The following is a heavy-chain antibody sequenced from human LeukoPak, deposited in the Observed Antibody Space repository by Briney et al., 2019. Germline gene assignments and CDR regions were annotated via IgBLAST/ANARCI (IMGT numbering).Heavy chain of an antibody. V-gene: IGHV4-4*02. D-gene: IGHD1-26*01. CDR3: SRESGPYCPFGH. J-gene: IGHJ5*02. CDR2: ISLRGRT. Sequence: PSETLSLTCGVSGGSITTTNFWSWVRPPPGGGLEWIREISLRGRTQYKPSLKRRDNISIAESKNHLYLSLASVTAADTAVYYCSRESGPYCPFGHWGQGTLVTVSS. CDR1: GGSITTTNF.